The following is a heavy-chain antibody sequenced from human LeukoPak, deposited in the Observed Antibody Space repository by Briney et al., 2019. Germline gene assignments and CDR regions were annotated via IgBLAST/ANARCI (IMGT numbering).Heavy chain of an antibody. CDR1: GLSVNNYA. V-gene: IGHV3-9*01. CDR3: AKVGGSYYDSSGSFDY. D-gene: IGHD3-22*01. J-gene: IGHJ4*02. CDR2: ISWNSGSI. Sequence: GGSLRLSCAASGLSVNNYAMTWVRQAPGKGLEWVSGISWNSGSIGYADSVKGRFTISRDNAKNSLYLQMNSLRAEDTALYYCAKVGGSYYDSSGSFDYWGQGTLVTVSS.